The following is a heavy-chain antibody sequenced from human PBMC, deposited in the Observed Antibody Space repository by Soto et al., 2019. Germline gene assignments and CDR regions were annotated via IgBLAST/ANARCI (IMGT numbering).Heavy chain of an antibody. V-gene: IGHV2-5*02. CDR3: AHIHYYGSANFLLSPTNCFDP. CDR1: GFSLSTSGVG. J-gene: IGHJ5*02. D-gene: IGHD3-10*01. Sequence: QITLKESGPTLLKATQTLTLTCTFSGFSLSTSGVGVGWIRQPPGKALEWLALIYWDDDKFYSPTLKSRLTISVATSENQVALTLTNMDPVDTATYYCAHIHYYGSANFLLSPTNCFDPWGQGTLVTVSS. CDR2: IYWDDDK.